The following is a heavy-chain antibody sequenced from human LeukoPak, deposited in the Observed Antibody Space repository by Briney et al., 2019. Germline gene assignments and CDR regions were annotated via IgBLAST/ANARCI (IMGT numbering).Heavy chain of an antibody. CDR2: IRSKANSYAT. V-gene: IGHV3-73*01. CDR3: TRLTTTVTAY. CDR1: GFTFSGSA. Sequence: GGSLRLSCAASGFTFSGSAMHWVRQASGKGLEWVGRIRSKANSYATAYAASVKGRFTISRDDSKNAAYLQMNSLKTEDTAVYYCTRLTTTVTAYWGQGTLVTVSS. J-gene: IGHJ4*02. D-gene: IGHD4-11*01.